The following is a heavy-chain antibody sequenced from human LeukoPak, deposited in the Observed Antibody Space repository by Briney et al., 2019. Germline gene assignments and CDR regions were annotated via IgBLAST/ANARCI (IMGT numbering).Heavy chain of an antibody. V-gene: IGHV3-21*01. CDR2: ISSSSSYI. J-gene: IGHJ6*02. CDR1: GSTFSSYS. Sequence: GGSLRLSCAASGSTFSSYSMTWVRQAPGKGLEWVSSISSSSSYIYYADSVKGRFTISRDNAKNSLYLQMNSLRAEDTAVYYCARGATYYYYYGMDVWGQGTRSPSP. CDR3: ARGATYYYYYGMDV.